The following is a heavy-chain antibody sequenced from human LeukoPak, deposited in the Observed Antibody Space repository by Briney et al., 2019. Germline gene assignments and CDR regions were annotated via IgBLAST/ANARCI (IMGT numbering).Heavy chain of an antibody. V-gene: IGHV1-8*01. CDR2: MNPNRGNT. J-gene: IGHJ5*01. CDR1: GYTFASHD. CDR3: ATEGNHNWFDS. Sequence: GASVTVSCRASGYTFASHDINWVRQASGQGLEWMGWMNPNRGNTGYAQKFQGRVTMTRNTSISTAYMELSSLRFEDTAVYYCATEGNHNWFDSWGQGTLVTVSS.